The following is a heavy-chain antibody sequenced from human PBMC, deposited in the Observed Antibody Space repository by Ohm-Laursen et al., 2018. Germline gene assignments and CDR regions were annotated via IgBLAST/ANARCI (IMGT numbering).Heavy chain of an antibody. CDR1: GFSLRTSGVG. CDR3: AHSYGYNSGWGFDY. V-gene: IGHV2-5*02. D-gene: IGHD6-19*01. CDR2: IYWDDDK. Sequence: PTQTLTLTCTFSGFSLRTSGVGVGWIRQPPGKALEWLALIYWDDDKYYSPSLKSRLTITKDTSKNQVVLTMTNMDPVDTATFYCAHSYGYNSGWGFDYWGQGTLVTVSS. J-gene: IGHJ4*02.